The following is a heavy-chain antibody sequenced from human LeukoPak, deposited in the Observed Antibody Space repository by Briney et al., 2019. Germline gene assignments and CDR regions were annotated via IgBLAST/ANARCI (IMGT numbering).Heavy chain of an antibody. Sequence: GGSLRLSCAASGFTFSHYVFHWVRQAPGKGLEWVAVIWSDGSNKYYGDSVKGRFIIYRDDSQNTVYLQMNSLRAEDTAVYYCAKDAQRGFDYSNSLEYWGQGSLVTVSS. D-gene: IGHD4-11*01. CDR2: IWSDGSNK. V-gene: IGHV3-33*06. CDR3: AKDAQRGFDYSNSLEY. J-gene: IGHJ4*02. CDR1: GFTFSHYV.